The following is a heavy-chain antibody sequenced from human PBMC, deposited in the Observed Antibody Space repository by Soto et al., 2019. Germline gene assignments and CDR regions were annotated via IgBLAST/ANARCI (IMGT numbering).Heavy chain of an antibody. Sequence: EVQLVESGGGLVQPGGSLRLSCAASRFIFSSYEMNWARQAPGKGLEWVSKISSSGGTTDYPDSVKGRFTISRDNAKNSLYLQMNSLRAEDTAVYYCARGWVDGLHFDSWGQGTLVTVSS. CDR1: RFIFSSYE. D-gene: IGHD5-12*01. V-gene: IGHV3-48*03. J-gene: IGHJ4*02. CDR3: ARGWVDGLHFDS. CDR2: ISSSGGTT.